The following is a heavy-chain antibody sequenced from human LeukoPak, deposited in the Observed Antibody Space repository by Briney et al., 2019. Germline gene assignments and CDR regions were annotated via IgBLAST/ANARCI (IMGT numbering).Heavy chain of an antibody. CDR2: ISYSGSP. J-gene: IGHJ6*03. CDR1: GGSITTYY. Sequence: SETLSLTCTVSGGSITTYYWSWLRQPPGKALEWIGDISYSGSPNYNPSLKSRVTISVGTSKNQFSLKLNSVTAADTAVYYCARRRTTGLSGYMDVWGKGTTVTVSS. D-gene: IGHD2-2*01. V-gene: IGHV4-59*08. CDR3: ARRRTTGLSGYMDV.